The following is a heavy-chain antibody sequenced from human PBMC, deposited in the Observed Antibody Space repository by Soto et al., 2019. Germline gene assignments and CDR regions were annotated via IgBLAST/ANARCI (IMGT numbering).Heavy chain of an antibody. CDR2: IYHSGST. J-gene: IGHJ4*02. Sequence: QLQLQESGSGLVKPSQTLSLTCAVSGGSISSGGYSWSWIRQPPGKGLEWIGYIYHSGSTYYNPSLKSRVTISVDRSKNQFSLKLSSVTAADTAVYYCARAGRRGYDSSGSLDYWGQGTLVTVSS. D-gene: IGHD3-22*01. V-gene: IGHV4-30-2*01. CDR3: ARAGRRGYDSSGSLDY. CDR1: GGSISSGGYS.